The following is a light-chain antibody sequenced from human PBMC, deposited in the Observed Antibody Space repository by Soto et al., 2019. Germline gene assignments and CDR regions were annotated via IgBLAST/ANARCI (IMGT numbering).Light chain of an antibody. J-gene: IGLJ1*01. Sequence: QSALTQPPSASGSPGQSVAISCTGTSSDVGGYNYVSWYQQHPGKAPKLMIYEVINRPSGVSNRFSGSKSGNTASLTISGLQAEDEADYYCGSYTSASTLVFGTGTKVTVL. V-gene: IGLV2-14*01. CDR2: EVI. CDR3: GSYTSASTLV. CDR1: SSDVGGYNY.